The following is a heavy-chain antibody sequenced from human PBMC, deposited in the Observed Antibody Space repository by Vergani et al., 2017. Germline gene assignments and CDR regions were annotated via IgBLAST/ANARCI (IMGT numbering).Heavy chain of an antibody. J-gene: IGHJ6*02. Sequence: EVQLLESGGGFVQPGGSLRLSCAASGFTFSSYAMSWVRQAPGKGLEWVSAISGSGGSTYYADSVKGRFTISRDNSKNTLYLQMNSLRAEDTAVYYCARGHSGYETKGIDYYYGMDVWGQGP. CDR2: ISGSGGST. D-gene: IGHD5-12*01. CDR3: ARGHSGYETKGIDYYYGMDV. CDR1: GFTFSSYA. V-gene: IGHV3-23*01.